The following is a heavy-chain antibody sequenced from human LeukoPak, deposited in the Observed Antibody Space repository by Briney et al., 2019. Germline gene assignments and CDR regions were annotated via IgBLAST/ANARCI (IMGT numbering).Heavy chain of an antibody. Sequence: GGSLRLSCAASGFTFNSYSMNWVRQAPGKGLEWVSSISSSSSYIYYADSVKGRFTISRDNSKNTMYLQMNSLRAEDTAVYYCARERGSGTYGRRYWGQGTLVTVSS. V-gene: IGHV3-21*01. D-gene: IGHD1-26*01. J-gene: IGHJ4*02. CDR2: ISSSSSYI. CDR1: GFTFNSYS. CDR3: ARERGSGTYGRRY.